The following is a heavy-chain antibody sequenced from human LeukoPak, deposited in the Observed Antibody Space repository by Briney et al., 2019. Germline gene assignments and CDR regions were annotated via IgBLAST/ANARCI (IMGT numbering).Heavy chain of an antibody. D-gene: IGHD3-22*01. J-gene: IGHJ4*02. Sequence: PGGSLRLSCAASGFTFSSYGMHWVRQAPGKGLEWVAVISYDGNIKYYADSVKGRFSISRDNSKNTLDLQMISLRAEDTAVYYCAKDPITMIVVVIPYYFDYWGQGTLVTVSS. CDR1: GFTFSSYG. V-gene: IGHV3-30*18. CDR3: AKDPITMIVVVIPYYFDY. CDR2: ISYDGNIK.